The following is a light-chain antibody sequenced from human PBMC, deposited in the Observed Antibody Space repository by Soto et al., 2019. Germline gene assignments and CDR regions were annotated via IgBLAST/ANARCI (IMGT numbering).Light chain of an antibody. CDR3: SSFAGNNNLV. V-gene: IGLV2-8*01. J-gene: IGLJ2*01. CDR1: SSDVGGNNY. Sequence: QSALTQPPSASGSPGQSVTISCTGTSSDVGGNNYVSWYQQHPGKAPKLMISEVSKRPSGVPDRFSGSKSGNPASLTVSGLQAEDEADYYCSSFAGNNNLVFGGGTKLTVL. CDR2: EVS.